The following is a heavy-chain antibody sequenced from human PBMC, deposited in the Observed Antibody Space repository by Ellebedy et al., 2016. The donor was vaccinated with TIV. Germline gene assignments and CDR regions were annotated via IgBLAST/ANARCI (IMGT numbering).Heavy chain of an antibody. CDR1: GYTFTSYY. CDR2: INPSGGST. D-gene: IGHD5-24*01. Sequence: ASVKVSCKASGYTFTSYYMYWVRQAPGQGLEWMGTINPSGGSTNYAQKFQGGVTMTRDTSTSTVYMELSSLRSENTAVYYCARVLVATTNYGMDVWGQGTTVTVSS. J-gene: IGHJ6*02. CDR3: ARVLVATTNYGMDV. V-gene: IGHV1-46*01.